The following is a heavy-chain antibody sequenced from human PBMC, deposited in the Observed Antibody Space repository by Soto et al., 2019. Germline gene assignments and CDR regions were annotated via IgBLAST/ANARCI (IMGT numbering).Heavy chain of an antibody. J-gene: IGHJ6*02. V-gene: IGHV4-61*05. CDR2: IYYSGST. D-gene: IGHD3-9*01. CDR1: GGSISSSSYY. Sequence: SETLSLTCTVSGGSISSSSYYWGWIRQPPGKGLEWIGYIYYSGSTNYNPSLKSRVTISVDTSKNQFSLKLSSVTAADTAVYYCARWTTYYDILEGRRYGMDVWGQGTTVTVSS. CDR3: ARWTTYYDILEGRRYGMDV.